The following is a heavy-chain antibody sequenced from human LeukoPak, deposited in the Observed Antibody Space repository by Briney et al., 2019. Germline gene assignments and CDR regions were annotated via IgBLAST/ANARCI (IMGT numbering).Heavy chain of an antibody. J-gene: IGHJ4*02. CDR2: INPSGGST. D-gene: IGHD6-6*01. CDR3: AIFQRVAAREAY. CDR1: GYTFTSYY. Sequence: ASVKVSCKASGYTFTSYYMHWVRQAPGQGLEWMGIINPSGGSTSYAQKFQGRVTITRDMSTSTVYMELSSLRSEDTAVYYCAIFQRVAAREAYWGQGTLVTVSS. V-gene: IGHV1-46*01.